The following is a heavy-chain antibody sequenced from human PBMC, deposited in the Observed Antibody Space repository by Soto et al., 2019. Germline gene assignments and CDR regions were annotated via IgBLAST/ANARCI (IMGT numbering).Heavy chain of an antibody. CDR2: ISGSGGST. J-gene: IGHJ2*01. D-gene: IGHD4-17*01. CDR1: GFTFSSYA. CDR3: AKRTVGWYFDL. Sequence: EVQLLESGGVLVQPGGSLRLSCVASGFTFSSYAMSWVRQAPGKGLEWVSAISGSGGSTYYADSVKGRFTISRDNSKNTLSLQMNSLRAEDTAVYYCAKRTVGWYFDLWGRGTLVTVSS. V-gene: IGHV3-23*01.